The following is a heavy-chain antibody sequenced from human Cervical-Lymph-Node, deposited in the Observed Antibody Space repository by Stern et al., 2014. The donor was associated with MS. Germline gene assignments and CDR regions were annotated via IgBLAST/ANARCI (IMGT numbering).Heavy chain of an antibody. D-gene: IGHD4-23*01. V-gene: IGHV5-51*01. J-gene: IGHJ4*02. Sequence: VQLVQSGAEVKKPGESPKISCRISGYNFNTYWIAWVRQMPGKGLEWMGIIYPFDSDTRYSPSFQGQVPISFDKSISTAYLQWSSLKASDTAMYFCARQVYGGALDYWGQGTVVTVSS. CDR2: IYPFDSDT. CDR1: GYNFNTYW. CDR3: ARQVYGGALDY.